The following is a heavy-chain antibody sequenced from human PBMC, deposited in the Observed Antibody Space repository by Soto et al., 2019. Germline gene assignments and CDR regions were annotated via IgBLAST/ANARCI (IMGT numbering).Heavy chain of an antibody. V-gene: IGHV3-23*01. D-gene: IGHD4-17*01. CDR1: GFTFSSYA. J-gene: IGHJ4*02. CDR3: AKDRGIAAVTTFGY. CDR2: VSGSGGST. Sequence: EVQLLESGGGLVQPVGSLILSFASSGFTFSSYAMSWVRQAPGKGLEWVSAVSGSGGSTYYADAVKGRFTSPRDNSKNPLYLQMNSLRAEDTAVYYCAKDRGIAAVTTFGYWGQGTLVTVSS.